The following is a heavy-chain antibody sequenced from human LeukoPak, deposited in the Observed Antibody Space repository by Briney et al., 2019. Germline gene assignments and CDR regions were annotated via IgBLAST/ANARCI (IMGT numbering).Heavy chain of an antibody. CDR1: GGSSSSTSYY. V-gene: IGHV4-39*07. D-gene: IGHD5-24*01. CDR2: IYYSGRT. J-gene: IGHJ3*02. CDR3: ARGGEMATTDDAFDI. Sequence: SETLSLTCTVAGGSSSSTSYYWGWIRQPPGKGLEWIGSIYYSGRTYYNPSLKSRVTISVYMSKNQFSLKLTSVTAADTAVYYCARGGEMATTDDAFDIWGQGTMVTVSS.